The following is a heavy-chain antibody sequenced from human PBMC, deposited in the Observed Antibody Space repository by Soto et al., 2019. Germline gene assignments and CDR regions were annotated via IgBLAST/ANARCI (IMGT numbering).Heavy chain of an antibody. CDR3: AGNIVLRFVCFDP. CDR2: IIPIFGTA. CDR1: GGTFSSYA. D-gene: IGHD2-8*01. V-gene: IGHV1-69*13. J-gene: IGHJ5*02. Sequence: AASVKVSCKASGGTFSSYAISWVRQAPGQGLEWMGGIIPIFGTANYAQKFQGRVTITADESTSTAYMELSSLRSEDTAVYYCAGNIVLRFVCFDPWGQGTLVTVSS.